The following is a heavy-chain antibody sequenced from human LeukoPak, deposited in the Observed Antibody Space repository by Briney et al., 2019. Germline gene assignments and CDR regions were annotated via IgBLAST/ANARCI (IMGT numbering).Heavy chain of an antibody. CDR2: INHSGST. D-gene: IGHD3-22*01. Sequence: SETLSLTCAVYGGSFSGYYWSWIRQPPGKGLEWIGEINHSGSTNYNPSLKSRVTISVDTSKNQFSLKLSSVTAADTAVYYCATYYYDSSGLGRRLWGDHYWDQGTLVTVSS. CDR3: ATYYYDSSGLGRRLWGDHY. J-gene: IGHJ4*02. CDR1: GGSFSGYY. V-gene: IGHV4-34*01.